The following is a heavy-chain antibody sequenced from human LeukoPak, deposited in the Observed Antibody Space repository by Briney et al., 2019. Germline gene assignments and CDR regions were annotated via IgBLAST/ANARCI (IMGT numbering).Heavy chain of an antibody. CDR2: IYYSGTT. CDR1: GGSFSGYY. J-gene: IGHJ4*02. D-gene: IGHD3-3*01. CDR3: ARLWSGDYYFAY. Sequence: SETLSLTCAVYGGSFSGYYWSWIRQPPGKGLEWIGTIYYSGTTYYNSSLKSRVTISADTSKKHFSLGLSSVTAADTAVYYCARLWSGDYYFAYWGQGTLVTVSS. V-gene: IGHV4-34*01.